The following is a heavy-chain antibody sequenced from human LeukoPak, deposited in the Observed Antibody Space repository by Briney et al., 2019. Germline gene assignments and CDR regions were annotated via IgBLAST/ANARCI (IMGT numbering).Heavy chain of an antibody. V-gene: IGHV1-2*02. CDR1: GYTFTDYY. CDR3: ARVYLGVYYYGSSGYSHLDY. D-gene: IGHD3-22*01. J-gene: IGHJ4*02. CDR2: INPNSGGT. Sequence: ASVKVSCKASGYTFTDYYMHWVRQAPGQGLEWMGWINPNSGGTNYAQKFQGRVTMTRDTSISTAYMELSRLRSDDTAVYYCARVYLGVYYYGSSGYSHLDYWGQGTLVPVSS.